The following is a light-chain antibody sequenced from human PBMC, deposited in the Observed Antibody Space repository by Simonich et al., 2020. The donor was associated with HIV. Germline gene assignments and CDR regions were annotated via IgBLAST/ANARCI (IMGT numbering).Light chain of an antibody. CDR2: GAS. V-gene: IGKV3-20*01. Sequence: EIVLTQSPATLSVSPGARATPSCRASQSVRSSYLAWYQQKPGQAPRLLIYGASSRATCIPDRFSGSGSGTDFTLTISRLEPEDFAVYYCQQYGSSLHTFGQGTKLEIK. CDR3: QQYGSSLHT. J-gene: IGKJ2*01. CDR1: QSVRSSY.